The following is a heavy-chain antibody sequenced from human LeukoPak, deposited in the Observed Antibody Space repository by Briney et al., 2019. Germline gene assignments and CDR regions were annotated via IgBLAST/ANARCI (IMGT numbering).Heavy chain of an antibody. CDR2: IYCGGRT. J-gene: IGHJ3*02. CDR3: AVEGCAGTRGDAFDI. Sequence: AAETLTLSCAASGGFISYYYRSWVRQPPGKGLEWVGNIYCGGRTIYNPSLKGRVTISVDTSKNPFYLQLSSVSAADTAVYYCAVEGCAGTRGDAFDIWGGGRTGTVSS. V-gene: IGHV4-59*12. D-gene: IGHD3-10*02. CDR1: GGFISYYY.